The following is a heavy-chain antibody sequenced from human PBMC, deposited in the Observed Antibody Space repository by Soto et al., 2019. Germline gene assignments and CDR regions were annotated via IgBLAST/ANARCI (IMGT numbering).Heavy chain of an antibody. CDR3: ARGDNIVVVPAAHPPSYYYYYGMDV. V-gene: IGHV1-2*04. Sequence: QVQLVQSGAEVKKPGASVKVSCKASGYTFTGYYMHWVRQAPGQGLEWMGWINPNSGGTNYAQKCQGWVTMNRDTSISTAYMELSRLRSDDTAVYYCARGDNIVVVPAAHPPSYYYYYGMDVWGQGTTVTVSS. J-gene: IGHJ6*02. D-gene: IGHD2-2*01. CDR1: GYTFTGYY. CDR2: INPNSGGT.